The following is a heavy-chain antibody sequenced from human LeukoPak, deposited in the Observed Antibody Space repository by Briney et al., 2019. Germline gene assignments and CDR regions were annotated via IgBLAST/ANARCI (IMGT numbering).Heavy chain of an antibody. CDR3: ARSSLGYCSGGSCYEDY. D-gene: IGHD2-15*01. CDR1: GGSISSYY. Sequence: SETLSLTCTVSGGSISSYYWSWIRQPPGKGLEWIGYIYYSGSTNYNPSLKSRVTISVDTSKNQFSLKLSSVTAADTAVYYCARSSLGYCSGGSCYEDYWGQGTLVTVSS. CDR2: IYYSGST. J-gene: IGHJ4*02. V-gene: IGHV4-59*01.